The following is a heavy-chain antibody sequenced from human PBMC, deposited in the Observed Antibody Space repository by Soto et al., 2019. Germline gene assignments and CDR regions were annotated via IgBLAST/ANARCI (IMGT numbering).Heavy chain of an antibody. Sequence: QVQLQESGPGLVKPSQTLSLTCAISGDSVSSNSAAWNWIRLSPSRGLEWLARTYYRYRWYNDYAVSVRSRITVNPDTSQNQFSPQLTSVTPEDTAVYYCAGTTSHQWYYMDVWGKGTTVTVSS. D-gene: IGHD1-7*01. CDR2: TYYRYRWYN. CDR1: GDSVSSNSAA. J-gene: IGHJ6*03. V-gene: IGHV6-1*01. CDR3: AGTTSHQWYYMDV.